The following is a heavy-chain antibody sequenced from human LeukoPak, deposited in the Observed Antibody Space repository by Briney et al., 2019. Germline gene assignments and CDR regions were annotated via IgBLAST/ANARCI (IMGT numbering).Heavy chain of an antibody. Sequence: SETLSLTCAVYGGSFSGCYWSWIRQPPGKGLEWIGEINHSGSTNYNPSLKSRVTISVGTSKNQFSLKLSSVTAADTAVYYCARGALEMATMYYFDYWGQGTLVTVSS. V-gene: IGHV4-34*01. J-gene: IGHJ4*02. CDR2: INHSGST. D-gene: IGHD5-24*01. CDR1: GGSFSGCY. CDR3: ARGALEMATMYYFDY.